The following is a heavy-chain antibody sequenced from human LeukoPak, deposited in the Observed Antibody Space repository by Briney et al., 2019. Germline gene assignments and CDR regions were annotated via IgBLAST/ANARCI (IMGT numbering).Heavy chain of an antibody. Sequence: GGSLRLSCAASGFTFSSYSMNWVRQASGKGLEWVSSISSSSSYIYYADSVKGRFTISRDNAKNSLYLQMKSLRAEDTAVYYCASGSYGFSLDYWGQGTLVTVSS. J-gene: IGHJ4*02. CDR1: GFTFSSYS. CDR2: ISSSSSYI. CDR3: ASGSYGFSLDY. V-gene: IGHV3-21*01. D-gene: IGHD5-18*01.